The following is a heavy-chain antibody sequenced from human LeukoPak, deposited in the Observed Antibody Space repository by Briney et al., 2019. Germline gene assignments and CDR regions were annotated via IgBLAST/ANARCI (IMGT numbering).Heavy chain of an antibody. CDR1: GDRVSSRSPA. CDR3: ARGTIAGSGTVYFDY. D-gene: IGHD6-13*01. J-gene: IGHJ4*02. CDR2: TYYRSKWFN. V-gene: IGHV6-1*01. Sequence: SQTLSLTCAISGDRVSSRSPAWNLIRPSPSRGLEWLGRTYYRSKWFNDYAVSVKSRITINADTSKNQFSLQLNSVTPEDTAVYYCARGTIAGSGTVYFDYWGQGTLVTVSS.